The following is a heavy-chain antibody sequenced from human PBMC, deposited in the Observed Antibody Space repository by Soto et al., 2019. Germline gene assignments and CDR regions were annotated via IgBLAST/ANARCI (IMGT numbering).Heavy chain of an antibody. V-gene: IGHV4-34*01. J-gene: IGHJ5*02. D-gene: IGHD3-9*01. CDR1: GGSFSGYY. Sequence: SETLSLTCAVYGGSFSGYYWSWIRQPPGKGLEWIGEINHSGSTNYNPALKSRVTISVDTSKNKFSRKLTSLSAANTAVYYCARAASPYFDLLSAFHPWGQGTLVTVSS. CDR2: INHSGST. CDR3: ARAASPYFDLLSAFHP.